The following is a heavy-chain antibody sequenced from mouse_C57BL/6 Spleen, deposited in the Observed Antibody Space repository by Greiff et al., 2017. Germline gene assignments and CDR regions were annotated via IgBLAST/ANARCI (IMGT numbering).Heavy chain of an antibody. CDR2: IRLKSDNYAT. D-gene: IGHD1-1*02. J-gene: IGHJ1*03. CDR1: GFTFSNYW. Sequence: EVKVEESGGGLVQPGGSMKLSCVASGFTFSNYWMNWVRQSPEKGLEWVAQIRLKSDNYATHYAESVKGRFTISRDDSKSSVYLQMNNLRAEDTGIYYCTASSMGYFDVWGTGTTVTVSS. V-gene: IGHV6-3*01. CDR3: TASSMGYFDV.